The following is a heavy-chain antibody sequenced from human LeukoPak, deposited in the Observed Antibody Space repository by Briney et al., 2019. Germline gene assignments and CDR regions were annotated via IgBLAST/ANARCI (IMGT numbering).Heavy chain of an antibody. CDR3: ARGAHSSGWYVI. CDR2: IIPILGIA. V-gene: IGHV1-69*04. J-gene: IGHJ3*02. CDR1: GGTFSSYA. Sequence: ASVKVSCKASGGTFSSYAISWVRQAPGQGLEWMGRIIPILGIANYAQKFQGRVTITADKSTSTAYMELSSLRSEDTAVYYCARGAHSSGWYVIWGQGTMVTVSS. D-gene: IGHD6-19*01.